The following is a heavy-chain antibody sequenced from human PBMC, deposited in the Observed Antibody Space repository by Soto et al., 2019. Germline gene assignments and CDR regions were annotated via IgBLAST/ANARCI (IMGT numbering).Heavy chain of an antibody. CDR2: SIGSGGSK. D-gene: IGHD3-3*02. J-gene: IGHJ4*02. V-gene: IGHV3-23*01. CDR1: GFPFSSYA. Sequence: QPGGSLRLSCAASGFPFSSYAMIWVRQATGKGLDWVSASIGSGGSKYYSASVKGRFTTSRDSSKNPLYLQMNRLRAQDPAVSYCAKDRTFGEWLGGQGTFVTVSS. CDR3: AKDRTFGEWL.